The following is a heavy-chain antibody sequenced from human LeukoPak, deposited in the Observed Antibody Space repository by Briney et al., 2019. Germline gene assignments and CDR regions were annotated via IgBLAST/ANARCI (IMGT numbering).Heavy chain of an antibody. CDR2: MNPNSGNT. Sequence: ASVKVSCKASGYTFTSYDINWVRQATGQGLEWMGWMNPNSGNTGYAQKFQGRVTMTRNTSISTAYMELSSLRSEDTAVYYCAKAPRAAAGTYNGMDVWGQGTTVTVSS. CDR1: GYTFTSYD. CDR3: AKAPRAAAGTYNGMDV. D-gene: IGHD6-13*01. V-gene: IGHV1-8*01. J-gene: IGHJ6*02.